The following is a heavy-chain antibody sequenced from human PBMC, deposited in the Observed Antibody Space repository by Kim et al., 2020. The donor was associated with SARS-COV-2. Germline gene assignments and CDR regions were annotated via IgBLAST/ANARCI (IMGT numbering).Heavy chain of an antibody. V-gene: IGHV3-7*03. J-gene: IGHJ4*02. CDR3: ASYDSSGYYYGRVDY. CDR1: GFTFSSYW. D-gene: IGHD3-22*01. Sequence: GGSLRLSCAASGFTFSSYWMSWVRQAPGKGLEWVANIKQDGSEKYYVDSVKGRFTISRDNAKNSLYLQMNSLRAEDTAVYYCASYDSSGYYYGRVDYWGQGTLVTVSS. CDR2: IKQDGSEK.